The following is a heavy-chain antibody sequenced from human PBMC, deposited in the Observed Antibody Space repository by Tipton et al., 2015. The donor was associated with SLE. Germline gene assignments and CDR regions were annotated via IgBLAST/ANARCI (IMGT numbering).Heavy chain of an antibody. J-gene: IGHJ6*03. V-gene: IGHV4-39*07. D-gene: IGHD2-2*01. Sequence: TLSLTCTVSGGSISGSAYSWGWIRQPPGKGLDWIGTIYPSGSTYYNPSLKSRVTISVDTSKNQFSLKLSSVTAADTAVYYCARGTGGGSTSTSLWVMDVWGKGTTVTVSS. CDR2: IYPSGST. CDR1: GGSISGSAYS. CDR3: ARGTGGGSTSTSLWVMDV.